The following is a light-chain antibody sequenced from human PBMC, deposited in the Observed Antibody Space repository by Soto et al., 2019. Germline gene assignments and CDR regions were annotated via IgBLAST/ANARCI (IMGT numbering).Light chain of an antibody. CDR2: EVR. CDR3: SSYTDSATRV. J-gene: IGLJ1*01. V-gene: IGLV2-14*01. CDR1: NSDVGGYDY. Sequence: QSVLAQPASVSGSPGQSITISCTGTNSDVGGYDYVSWYQQYPGKAPKVIIYEVRKRPSGISNRLSGSKSGNMASLTISGLQAVDEADYYCSSYTDSATRVFGTGTKVTVL.